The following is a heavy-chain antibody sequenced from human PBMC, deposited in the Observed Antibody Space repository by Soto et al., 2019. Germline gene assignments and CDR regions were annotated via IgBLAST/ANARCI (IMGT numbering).Heavy chain of an antibody. Sequence: SETQSLTCAVYGGSFSGYYWSWIRQPPGKGLEWIGEINHSGSTNYNPSLKSRVTISVDTSKNQFSLKLSSVTAADTAVYYCARVSRAREYPVDYWGQGTLVTVSS. CDR2: INHSGST. CDR3: ARVSRAREYPVDY. CDR1: GGSFSGYY. D-gene: IGHD1-26*01. J-gene: IGHJ4*02. V-gene: IGHV4-34*01.